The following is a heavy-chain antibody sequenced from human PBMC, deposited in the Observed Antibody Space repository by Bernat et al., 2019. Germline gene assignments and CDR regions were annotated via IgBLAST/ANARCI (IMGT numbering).Heavy chain of an antibody. J-gene: IGHJ4*02. CDR3: ASSVNSGSDYYYFDY. CDR1: GFTFGSYE. V-gene: IGHV3-48*03. CDR2: ISNGGGTK. D-gene: IGHD5-12*01. Sequence: EVQLVESGGGLVQPGGSLILSCAGSGFTFGSYEMNWVRQAPGKGPEWISYISNGGGTKHYADSVRGRFTVSRDNAKNSLYLQMNSLRAEDTAVYYCASSVNSGSDYYYFDYWGQGTLVTVSS.